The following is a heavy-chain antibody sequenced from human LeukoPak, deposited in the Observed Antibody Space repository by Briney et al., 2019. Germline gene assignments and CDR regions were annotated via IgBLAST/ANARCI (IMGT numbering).Heavy chain of an antibody. CDR2: INWNGGST. Sequence: RPGGSLRLSCAASGLTFDDYGMSWVRQAPGKGLEWVSGINWNGGSTGYADSVKGRFTISRDNAKNSLYLQMDSLRVEDTAEYYCARDPYSGNYGAYYYYYMDVWGKGTTVTVSS. J-gene: IGHJ6*03. CDR3: ARDPYSGNYGAYYYYYMDV. V-gene: IGHV3-20*04. D-gene: IGHD1-26*01. CDR1: GLTFDDYG.